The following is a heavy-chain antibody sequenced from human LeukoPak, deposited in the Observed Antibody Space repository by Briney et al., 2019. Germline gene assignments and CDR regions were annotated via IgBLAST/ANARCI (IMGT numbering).Heavy chain of an antibody. CDR1: GFTVSNNY. D-gene: IGHD4-23*01. CDR2: IYSGGNT. J-gene: IGHJ4*02. V-gene: IGHV3-66*02. Sequence: GGSLRLSCAASGFTVSNNYMNWVRQAPGKGLEWVSVIYSGGNTYYADSVKGRFTISRDNSKNTLHLQMNSLRVQDTAVYYCARDRDYGGKLGYWGQGTLVTVSS. CDR3: ARDRDYGGKLGY.